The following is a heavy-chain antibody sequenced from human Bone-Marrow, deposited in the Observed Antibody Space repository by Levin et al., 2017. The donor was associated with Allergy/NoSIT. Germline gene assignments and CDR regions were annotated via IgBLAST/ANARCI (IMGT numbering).Heavy chain of an antibody. CDR3: AKVRYYDSSGYSRELDY. D-gene: IGHD3-22*01. V-gene: IGHV3-23*01. J-gene: IGHJ4*02. CDR2: ISGSGGST. Sequence: GESLKISCAASGFTFSSYAMSWVRQAPGKGLEWVSAISGSGGSTYYADSVKGRFTISRDNSKNTLYLQMNSLRAEDTAVYYCAKVRYYDSSGYSRELDYWGQGTLVTVSS. CDR1: GFTFSSYA.